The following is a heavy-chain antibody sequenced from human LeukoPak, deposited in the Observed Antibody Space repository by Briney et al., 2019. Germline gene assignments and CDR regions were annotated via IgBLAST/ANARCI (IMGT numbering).Heavy chain of an antibody. CDR3: AKDDGSEIYYPFLGWRFDL. CDR1: GFTGSSNY. D-gene: IGHD3-10*01. V-gene: IGHV3-53*05. J-gene: IGHJ2*01. Sequence: GGSLRLSCEASGFTGSSNYMSWFRQAPGKGLEWVSVLYSDGTTYYADSVKGRFTISRDNSRDTLYLQMNSLKPEDTALYFCAKDDGSEIYYPFLGWRFDLWGRGTVVTVSS. CDR2: LYSDGTT.